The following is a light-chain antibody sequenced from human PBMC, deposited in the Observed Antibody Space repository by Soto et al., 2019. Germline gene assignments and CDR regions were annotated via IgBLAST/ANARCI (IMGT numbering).Light chain of an antibody. Sequence: DIVMTQSPDSLAVSLGERATINCKSSQSVLYSSNNKNYLAWYQQKPGQPPKMLISWASTRESGVPDRFSGSWSGTDFTLTISSLQAEDVVVYYCQQYYSSPLTLGGGNKEEIK. J-gene: IGKJ4*01. CDR3: QQYYSSPLT. V-gene: IGKV4-1*01. CDR2: WAS. CDR1: QSVLYSSNNKNY.